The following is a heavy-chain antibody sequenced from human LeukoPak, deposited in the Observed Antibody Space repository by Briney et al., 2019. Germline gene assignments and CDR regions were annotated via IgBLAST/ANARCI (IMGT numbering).Heavy chain of an antibody. Sequence: GGSLRLSCAASGFTFSSYAMSWVRQAPGKGLEWVSAISGSGGSTYYADSVKGRFTISRDNSKNTLYLQMNSLRAEDTAVYYCARGGHSYGYAYYYYMDVWGKGTTVTVSS. CDR3: ARGGHSYGYAYYYYMDV. CDR1: GFTFSSYA. CDR2: ISGSGGST. J-gene: IGHJ6*03. D-gene: IGHD5-18*01. V-gene: IGHV3-23*01.